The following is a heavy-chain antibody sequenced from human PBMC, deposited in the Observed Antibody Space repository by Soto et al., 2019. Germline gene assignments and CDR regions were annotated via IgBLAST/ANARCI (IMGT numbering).Heavy chain of an antibody. Sequence: QITLKESGPTLVKPTQTLTLTCTFSGFSLSTSGVGVGWIRQPPGKALEWLALTYWDDDKRYSPSLKSRLTXTXXTSNNQVVLTMTNMDPVDTATYYCAHRQGTVYFDYWGQGTLVTVSS. CDR3: AHRQGTVYFDY. CDR1: GFSLSTSGVG. V-gene: IGHV2-5*02. CDR2: TYWDDDK. J-gene: IGHJ4*02. D-gene: IGHD4-17*01.